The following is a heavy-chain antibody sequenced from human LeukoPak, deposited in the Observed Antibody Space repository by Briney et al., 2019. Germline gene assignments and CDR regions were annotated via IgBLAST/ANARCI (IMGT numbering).Heavy chain of an antibody. CDR2: IYHSGST. D-gene: IGHD3-3*01. CDR3: AREERITIFGVPGGAFDI. V-gene: IGHV4-38-2*02. J-gene: IGHJ3*02. CDR1: GGSISSYY. Sequence: SETLSLTCTVSGGSISSYYWGWIRQPPGKGLEWIGSIYHSGSTYYNPSLKSRVTISVDTSKNQFSLKLSSVTAAGTAVYYCAREERITIFGVPGGAFDIWGQGTMVTVSS.